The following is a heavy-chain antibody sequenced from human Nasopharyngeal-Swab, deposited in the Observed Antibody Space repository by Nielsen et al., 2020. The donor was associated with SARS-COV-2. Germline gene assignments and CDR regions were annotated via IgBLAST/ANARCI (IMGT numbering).Heavy chain of an antibody. Sequence: WVRQAPGQGREWMGCISAYNGNTNYAQKLQGRVTMTTDTSTSTADMELRSLRSDDTAVYYCAREVFEVPAATYYYYYYYMDVWGKGTTVTVSS. D-gene: IGHD2-2*01. CDR2: ISAYNGNT. V-gene: IGHV1-18*01. CDR3: AREVFEVPAATYYYYYYYMDV. J-gene: IGHJ6*03.